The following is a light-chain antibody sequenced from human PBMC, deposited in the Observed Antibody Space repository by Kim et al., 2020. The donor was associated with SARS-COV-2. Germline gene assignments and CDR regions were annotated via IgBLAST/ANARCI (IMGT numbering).Light chain of an antibody. Sequence: SVSPGEKATRSCRASQSVSTNVAWYQQNPGQAPRLLMYGTSTRATGIPGRFSGSGSGTEFTLTISSLQSEDFAVYYWQQYNNFRTFGQGTKVDIK. V-gene: IGKV3-15*01. CDR3: QQYNNFRT. CDR2: GTS. J-gene: IGKJ1*01. CDR1: QSVSTN.